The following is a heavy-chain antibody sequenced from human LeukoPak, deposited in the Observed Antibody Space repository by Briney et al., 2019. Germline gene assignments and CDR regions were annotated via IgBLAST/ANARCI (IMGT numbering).Heavy chain of an antibody. CDR1: GFTFSSCS. CDR3: ARGRLSGMDV. CDR2: ISSSSSYI. V-gene: IGHV3-21*01. J-gene: IGHJ6*03. Sequence: GGSLRLSCAASGFTFSSCSMNWVRQAPGKGLEWVSSISSSSSYIYYADSVKGRFTLSRDNANNSLYLQMNSLRAEDTAVYYCARGRLSGMDVWGKGTTVTVSS.